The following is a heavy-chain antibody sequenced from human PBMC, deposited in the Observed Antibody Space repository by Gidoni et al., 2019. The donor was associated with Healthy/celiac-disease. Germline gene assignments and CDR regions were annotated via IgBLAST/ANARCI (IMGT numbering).Heavy chain of an antibody. V-gene: IGHV3-15*01. D-gene: IGHD6-13*01. CDR3: TTDRPLIAAAGTEVSGMDV. CDR2: IKSKTDSGTT. J-gene: IGHJ6*02. CDR1: GFTFSNAW. Sequence: EVQLVESGGGLVKPGGSLRLSCAASGFTFSNAWMRWVRQAPGKGLEWVGRIKSKTDSGTTDYAAPVKGRFTISRDDSKNTLYLQMNSLKTEDTAVYYCTTDRPLIAAAGTEVSGMDVWGQGTTVTVSS.